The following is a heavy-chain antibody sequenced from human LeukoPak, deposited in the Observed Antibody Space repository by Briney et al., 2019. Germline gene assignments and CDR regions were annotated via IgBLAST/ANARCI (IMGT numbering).Heavy chain of an antibody. CDR1: GYTFTSYY. Sequence: ASVKVSCEASGYTFTSYYMHWVRQAPGQGLEWMGIINPSGGSTSYAQKFQGRVTMTRDMSTSTVYMELSSLRSEDKAVYYCAREGVRALNAVNWVYYFDYWGQGTLVTVSS. J-gene: IGHJ4*02. CDR2: INPSGGST. V-gene: IGHV1-46*01. CDR3: AREGVRALNAVNWVYYFDY. D-gene: IGHD2-21*01.